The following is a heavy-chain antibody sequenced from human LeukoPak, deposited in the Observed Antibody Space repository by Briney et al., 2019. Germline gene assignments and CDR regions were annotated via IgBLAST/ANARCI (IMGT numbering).Heavy chain of an antibody. CDR2: ISAYNGNT. J-gene: IGHJ4*02. Sequence: ASMKVSCKASGYSFSSYGISWVRQAPGQGLEWMGWISAYNGNTNYAQKLQGRVTMTADTSTSTAYMELRSLRSDDTAVYYCARGGSGSYYTRYYFDSWGQGTLVTVSS. CDR1: GYSFSSYG. CDR3: ARGGSGSYYTRYYFDS. V-gene: IGHV1-18*01. D-gene: IGHD3-10*01.